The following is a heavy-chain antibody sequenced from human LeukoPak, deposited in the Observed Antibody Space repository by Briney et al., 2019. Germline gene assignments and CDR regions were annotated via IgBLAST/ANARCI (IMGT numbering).Heavy chain of an antibody. CDR3: ARLSITMVRGVGSNWFDP. CDR2: INHSGST. J-gene: IGHJ5*02. Sequence: SETLSLTCAVYGGSFSGYYWSWIRQPSGKGLEWIGEINHSGSTYYNPSLKSRVTISVDTSKNQFSLKLSSVTAADTAVYYCARLSITMVRGVGSNWFDPWGQGTLVTVSS. V-gene: IGHV4-34*01. CDR1: GGSFSGYY. D-gene: IGHD3-10*01.